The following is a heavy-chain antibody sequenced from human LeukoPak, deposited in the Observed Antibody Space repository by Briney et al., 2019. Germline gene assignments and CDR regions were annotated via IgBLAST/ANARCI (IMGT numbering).Heavy chain of an antibody. V-gene: IGHV3-74*01. J-gene: IGHJ4*02. Sequence: GGSLRLSCAASGFTFSSYWMFWVRQAPGKGLVWVSRINSDGSSTIYADSVKGRFTMSRDNAKNTLYLQMNGLRAEDTAVYYCARYSGSYSFEYWGQGTLVTVSS. CDR1: GFTFSSYW. CDR2: INSDGSST. CDR3: ARYSGSYSFEY. D-gene: IGHD1-26*01.